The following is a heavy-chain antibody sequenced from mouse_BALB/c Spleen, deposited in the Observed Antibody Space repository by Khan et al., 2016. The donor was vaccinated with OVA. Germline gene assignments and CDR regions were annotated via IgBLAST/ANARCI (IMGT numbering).Heavy chain of an antibody. Sequence: EVQLHQSGTVLARPGASVKMSCKASGYTFTSYWMHWVKQRPGQGLEWIGDIYPGNTDTNYNQKFKGKANLTAVTSTSTAYMELSSLTNEDSAVYYCTRRNWDVAWFAYWGQGTLVTVSA. CDR3: TRRNWDVAWFAY. V-gene: IGHV1-5*01. CDR2: IYPGNTDT. J-gene: IGHJ3*01. D-gene: IGHD4-1*01. CDR1: GYTFTSYW.